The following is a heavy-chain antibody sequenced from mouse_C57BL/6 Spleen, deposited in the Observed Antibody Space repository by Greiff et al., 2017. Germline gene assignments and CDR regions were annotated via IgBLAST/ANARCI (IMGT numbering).Heavy chain of an antibody. CDR2: IHPNRGST. CDR3: ARDGSGAFDY. CDR1: GYTFTSYW. J-gene: IGHJ2*01. Sequence: QVQLQQSGAELVKPGASVKLSCKASGYTFTSYWMHWVKQRPGQGLEWIGMIHPNRGSTNYNEKFKSKATLTVDKSSSTAYMQLSSLTSEDSAVYSCARDGSGAFDYWGQGTTLTVSS. D-gene: IGHD1-1*01. V-gene: IGHV1-64*01.